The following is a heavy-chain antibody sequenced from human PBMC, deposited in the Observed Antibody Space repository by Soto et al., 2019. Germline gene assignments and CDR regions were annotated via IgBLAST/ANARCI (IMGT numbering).Heavy chain of an antibody. Sequence: QVQLVQSGGEVKKPGASVKVSCKASGYTFTGYGVSWVRQAPGQGLEWMGWISAYNGNTDYAQKLQGIVTMTTDTSTSTAYMELTSLTSDDTAVYYCARDKSGAVTSPGDYWGQGTLLTLSS. J-gene: IGHJ4*02. CDR3: ARDKSGAVTSPGDY. CDR2: ISAYNGNT. V-gene: IGHV1-18*01. CDR1: GYTFTGYG. D-gene: IGHD2-8*02.